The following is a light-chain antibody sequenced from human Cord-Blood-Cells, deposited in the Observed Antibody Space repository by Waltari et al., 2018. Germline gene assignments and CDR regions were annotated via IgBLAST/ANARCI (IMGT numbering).Light chain of an antibody. CDR2: DVS. Sequence: QSALTQPASVSGSPGQSITISCTGPSSDAGGSNYVSWYQQHPGKAPKLMIYDVSNRPSGVSNRFSGSKSGNTASLTISGLQAEDEADYYCSSYTSSSTYVFGTGTKVTVL. V-gene: IGLV2-14*03. CDR1: SSDAGGSNY. CDR3: SSYTSSSTYV. J-gene: IGLJ1*01.